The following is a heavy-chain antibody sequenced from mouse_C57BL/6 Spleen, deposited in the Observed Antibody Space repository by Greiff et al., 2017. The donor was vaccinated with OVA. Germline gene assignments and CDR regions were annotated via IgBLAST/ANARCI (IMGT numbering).Heavy chain of an antibody. J-gene: IGHJ2*01. V-gene: IGHV1-55*01. CDR1: GYTFTSYW. CDR3: ARSGWVEEYYFDY. D-gene: IGHD3-1*01. CDR2: IYPGSGST. Sequence: VQLQQPGAELVKPGASVKMSCKASGYTFTSYWITWVKQRPGQGLEWIGDIYPGSGSTNYNEKFKSKATLTVDTSSRTAYMQLSSLTSEDSAVYYCARSGWVEEYYFDYWGQGTTLTVSS.